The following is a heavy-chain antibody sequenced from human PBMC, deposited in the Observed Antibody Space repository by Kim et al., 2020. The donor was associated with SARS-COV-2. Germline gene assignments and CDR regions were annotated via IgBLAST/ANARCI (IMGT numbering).Heavy chain of an antibody. D-gene: IGHD6-13*01. V-gene: IGHV4-39*01. Sequence: LKRRVTMSADTSKNQFSLRLSSVTAADTAVYYCARTQPYGGSWYPDAFDIWGQGTVATVSS. CDR3: ARTQPYGGSWYPDAFDI. J-gene: IGHJ3*02.